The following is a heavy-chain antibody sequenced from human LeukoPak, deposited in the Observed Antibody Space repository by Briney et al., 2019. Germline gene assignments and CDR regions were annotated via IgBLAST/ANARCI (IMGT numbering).Heavy chain of an antibody. V-gene: IGHV3-11*01. CDR3: ARGSLRLPIDY. J-gene: IGHJ4*02. CDR1: GFTFSDYY. CDR2: ISSSGSTI. D-gene: IGHD5-12*01. Sequence: PGGSLRLSCAASGFTFSDYYMSWIRQAPGKGLEWVSYISSSGSTIYYADSVKGRFTISRDNANNFLYLEMISLRAEDTALYYCARGSLRLPIDYWGQGTLVTVSS.